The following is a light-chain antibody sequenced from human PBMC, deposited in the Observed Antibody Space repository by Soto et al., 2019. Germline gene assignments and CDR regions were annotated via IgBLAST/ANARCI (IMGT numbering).Light chain of an antibody. Sequence: DIQLTQSPSSVSASVGDRVTITCRASQALASWSVWSQQQPGKDPKLLIYDAPTLESGVPSRFSGGGSGTQFTLTINNLQPDDLATYICQQYKSYSTFGRGTKVDNK. CDR1: QALASW. CDR2: DAP. J-gene: IGKJ1*01. V-gene: IGKV1-5*01. CDR3: QQYKSYST.